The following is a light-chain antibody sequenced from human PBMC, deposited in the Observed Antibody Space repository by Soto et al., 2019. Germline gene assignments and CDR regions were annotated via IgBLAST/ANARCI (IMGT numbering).Light chain of an antibody. CDR1: QDIGGH. Sequence: DFQMTQSPSPLSASVGDRVTITCRASQDIGGHLAWFQQKEGKVPKLLIFGASTLQSGVPSRFSGSGSGTDFTLTISNLQPEDVATYYCQKYNKTPRTFGQGTKVELK. CDR3: QKYNKTPRT. V-gene: IGKV1-27*01. CDR2: GAS. J-gene: IGKJ1*01.